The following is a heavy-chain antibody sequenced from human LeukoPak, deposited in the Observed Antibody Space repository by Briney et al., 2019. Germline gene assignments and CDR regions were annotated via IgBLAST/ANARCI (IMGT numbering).Heavy chain of an antibody. CDR3: ASPSMVRGVDYYYYGMDV. D-gene: IGHD3-10*01. CDR2: IIPIFGTA. V-gene: IGHV1-69*13. Sequence: SVKVPCKASGGTFSSYAISWVRQAPGQGLEWMGGIIPIFGTADYAQKFQGRVTITADESTSTAYMELSSLRSEDTAVYYCASPSMVRGVDYYYYGMDVRGKGTTVTVSS. CDR1: GGTFSSYA. J-gene: IGHJ6*04.